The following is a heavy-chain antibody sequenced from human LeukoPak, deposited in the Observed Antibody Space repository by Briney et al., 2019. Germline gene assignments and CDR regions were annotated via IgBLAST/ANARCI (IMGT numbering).Heavy chain of an antibody. V-gene: IGHV1-2*02. CDR3: ARHRTRLRYGSGWYYDY. CDR2: RNPNSGSI. CDR1: GFTFTVYY. J-gene: IGHJ4*02. Sequence: AWGIFSCQASGFTFTVYYIHWVRQAPGPGHGWMGWRNPNSGSINYAQKFQDNVTMTSDTSISTAYRQLSRLRVYDTALYDCARHRTRLRYGSGWYYDYGGQGTLVTVS. D-gene: IGHD6-19*01.